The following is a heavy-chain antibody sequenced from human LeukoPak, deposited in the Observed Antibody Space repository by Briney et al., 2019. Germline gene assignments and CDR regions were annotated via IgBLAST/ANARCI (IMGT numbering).Heavy chain of an antibody. CDR2: INHSGST. V-gene: IGHV4-34*01. CDR1: GGSFSGYY. Sequence: SETLSLICAVYGGSFSGYYWSWIRQPPGKGLEWIGEINHSGSTNYNPSLKSRVTISVDTSKNQYSLKLSSVTAADTAVYYCARERTHLYYYYYMDVWGKGTTVTVSS. J-gene: IGHJ6*03. CDR3: ARERTHLYYYYYMDV.